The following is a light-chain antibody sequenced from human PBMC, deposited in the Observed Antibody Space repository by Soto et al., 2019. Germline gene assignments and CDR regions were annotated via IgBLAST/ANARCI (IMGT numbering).Light chain of an antibody. V-gene: IGKV2-28*01. CDR3: MQALQAPFT. CDR2: SGS. J-gene: IGKJ3*01. Sequence: EIVMTQSPRSLPVTPGEPASISCKSSQSLLHSNGYNYLDWYLQKQGQSPQLLIYSGSNRATGVTDRFSGRVSGTDFTLKISRVEAEDVAIYYCMQALQAPFTSGLGTKLDIK. CDR1: QSLLHSNGYNY.